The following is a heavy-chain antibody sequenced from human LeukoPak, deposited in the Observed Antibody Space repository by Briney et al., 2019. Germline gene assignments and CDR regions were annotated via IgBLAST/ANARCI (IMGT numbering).Heavy chain of an antibody. V-gene: IGHV4-61*02. J-gene: IGHJ4*02. CDR3: ARAKYYYDSSGYNAFDY. D-gene: IGHD3-22*01. Sequence: SETLSLTCTVSGGSISSGSYYWSWIRQPAGKGLEWIGRIYTSGSTNYNPSLKSRVTISVDTSKNQFSLKLSSVTAADTAVYYCARAKYYYDSSGYNAFDYWGQGTLVTVSS. CDR2: IYTSGST. CDR1: GGSISSGSYY.